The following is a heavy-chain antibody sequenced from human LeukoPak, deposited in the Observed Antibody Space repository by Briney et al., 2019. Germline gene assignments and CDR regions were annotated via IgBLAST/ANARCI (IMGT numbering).Heavy chain of an antibody. CDR1: GGSFSGYY. Sequence: SETLSLTCAVYGGSFSGYYWSWIRQPPGKGLEWIGYIYYSGSTNYNPSLKSRVTISVDTSKNQFSLKLSSVTAADTAVYYCARNFPGVGCSGGSCYDYWGQGTLVTVSS. V-gene: IGHV4-59*01. CDR3: ARNFPGVGCSGGSCYDY. J-gene: IGHJ4*02. CDR2: IYYSGST. D-gene: IGHD2-15*01.